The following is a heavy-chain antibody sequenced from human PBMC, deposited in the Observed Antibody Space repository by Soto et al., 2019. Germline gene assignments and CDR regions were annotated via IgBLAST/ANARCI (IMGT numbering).Heavy chain of an antibody. J-gene: IGHJ4*02. CDR1: GFTFSSYG. V-gene: IGHV3-33*01. D-gene: IGHD1-26*01. CDR3: AREFKWELLRVGPFDY. CDR2: IWYDGSNK. Sequence: PGGSLRLSCAASGFTFSSYGMHWVRQAPGKGLEWVAVIWYDGSNKYYADSVKGRFTISRDNSKNTLYLQMNSLRAEDTAVYYCAREFKWELLRVGPFDYWGQGTLVTVSS.